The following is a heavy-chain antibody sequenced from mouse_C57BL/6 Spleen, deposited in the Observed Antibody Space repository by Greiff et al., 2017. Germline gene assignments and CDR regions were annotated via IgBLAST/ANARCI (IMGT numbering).Heavy chain of an antibody. CDR1: GFTFSDYY. CDR3: ARDGNYGNYPFAD. J-gene: IGHJ3*01. CDR2: INYVGSST. D-gene: IGHD2-1*01. V-gene: IGHV5-16*01. Sequence: EVQLQQSEGGLVQPGSSMKLSCTASGFTFSDYYMAWVRQVPEKGLEWVANINYVGSSTYYMDSLKSRFIISRDNAKNILYLQMSSLKSEDTATYFCARDGNYGNYPFADWGQGTLVTVSA.